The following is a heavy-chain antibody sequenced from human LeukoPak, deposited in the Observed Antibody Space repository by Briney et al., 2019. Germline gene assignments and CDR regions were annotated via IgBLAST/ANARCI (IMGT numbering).Heavy chain of an antibody. Sequence: GGSLRLSCAASGFTFTTYSINWVRQAPGKGLEWVSYISSGSSAIYYAGSVKGRFTISRDNAKNSLYLQMNSLRAEDTAVYYCARYYFGSGSFDYWGQGTLVTVSS. V-gene: IGHV3-48*04. CDR2: ISSGSSAI. CDR1: GFTFTTYS. J-gene: IGHJ4*02. D-gene: IGHD3-10*01. CDR3: ARYYFGSGSFDY.